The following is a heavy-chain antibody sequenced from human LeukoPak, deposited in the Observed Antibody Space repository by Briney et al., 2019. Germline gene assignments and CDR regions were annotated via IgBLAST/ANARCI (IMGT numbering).Heavy chain of an antibody. J-gene: IGHJ5*02. D-gene: IGHD2-2*01. Sequence: ASVKVSCKASGGTFISYAISWVRQAPGQGLEWMGRIIPIFGIANYAQKFQGRVTITADKSTSTAYMELSSLRSEDTAVYYCARAGEDIVVVPEWFDPWGQGTLVTVSS. CDR2: IIPIFGIA. CDR1: GGTFISYA. V-gene: IGHV1-69*04. CDR3: ARAGEDIVVVPEWFDP.